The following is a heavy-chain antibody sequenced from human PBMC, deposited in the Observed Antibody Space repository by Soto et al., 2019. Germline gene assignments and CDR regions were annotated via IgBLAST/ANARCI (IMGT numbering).Heavy chain of an antibody. CDR1: GGSFSGYY. Sequence: QVQLQQWGAGLLKPSETLSLTCAVYGGSFSGYYWSWIRQPPGKGLEWIGEINHSGSTNYNPSLKSRVTISVDPSKNQFSLKLSSVTAADTAVYYCARGRWLRSAFDYWGPGTLVTVSS. V-gene: IGHV4-34*01. D-gene: IGHD5-12*01. J-gene: IGHJ4*02. CDR3: ARGRWLRSAFDY. CDR2: INHSGST.